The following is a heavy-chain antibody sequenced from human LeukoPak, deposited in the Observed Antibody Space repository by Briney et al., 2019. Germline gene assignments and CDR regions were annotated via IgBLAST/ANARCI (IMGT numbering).Heavy chain of an antibody. Sequence: PSEPLSLTCTVSGVSFNPYYWSWIRQSPGKGLEWIGEVSPGGYIKYNPSLKSRVTISVDTSESQLSLRLSSVTAADTAMYYCARIRCGHTGDICYNHWAQGTLVTVSS. CDR1: GVSFNPYY. V-gene: IGHV4-34*01. D-gene: IGHD2-8*02. J-gene: IGHJ5*02. CDR2: VSPGGYI. CDR3: ARIRCGHTGDICYNH.